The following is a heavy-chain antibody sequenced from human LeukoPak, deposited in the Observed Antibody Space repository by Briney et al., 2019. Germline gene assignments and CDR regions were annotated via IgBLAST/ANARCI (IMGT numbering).Heavy chain of an antibody. Sequence: GSSVKVSCETSGGTFSNDGISWVRQAPGQGLEWMGRIIPMFGTTEYAEKFQGRVTITADMSTTTGYMELSSLRSEDTAVYYCAKGGRSCSSSACPSNWFDPWGQGTLVTVSS. CDR3: AKGGRSCSSSACPSNWFDP. CDR1: GGTFSNDG. CDR2: IIPMFGTT. D-gene: IGHD2-2*01. V-gene: IGHV1-69*06. J-gene: IGHJ5*02.